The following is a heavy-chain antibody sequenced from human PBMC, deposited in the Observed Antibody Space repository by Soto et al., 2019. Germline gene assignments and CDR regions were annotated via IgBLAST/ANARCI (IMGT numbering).Heavy chain of an antibody. V-gene: IGHV4-4*07. CDR2: IYTSGST. CDR3: ARDYYGSGSSPGYFDY. J-gene: IGHJ4*02. Sequence: QAELQESGPGLVKPSETLSLTCTVSGGSISSYYWSWIRQPAGKGLEWIGRIYTSGSTNYNPTLKSRFNMSVDTSKNQFSLKLSSVPAADTAVYYCARDYYGSGSSPGYFDYWGQGTLVTVSS. D-gene: IGHD3-10*01. CDR1: GGSISSYY.